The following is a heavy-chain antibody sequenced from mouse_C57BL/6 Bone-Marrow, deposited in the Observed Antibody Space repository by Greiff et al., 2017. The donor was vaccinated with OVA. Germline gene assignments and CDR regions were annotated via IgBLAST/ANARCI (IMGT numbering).Heavy chain of an antibody. V-gene: IGHV5-9-1*02. Sequence: EVQVVESGAGFVKPGGSLQLSCAASGFTFSSYAMSWVRQTPEKRLEWVAYISSGGDYIYYADTVKGRFTISRDNARNTLYLQMSSLKSEDTAMYYCTRLLDAMDYWGQGTSVTVSS. CDR1: GFTFSSYA. J-gene: IGHJ4*01. CDR3: TRLLDAMDY. CDR2: ISSGGDYI. D-gene: IGHD2-1*01.